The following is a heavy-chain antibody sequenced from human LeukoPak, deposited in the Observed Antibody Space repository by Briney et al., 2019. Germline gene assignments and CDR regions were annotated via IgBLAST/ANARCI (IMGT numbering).Heavy chain of an antibody. CDR3: AKGITKTTGTPVDY. J-gene: IGHJ4*02. D-gene: IGHD1-1*01. CDR1: GFTFDDYA. Sequence: GGSLRLSCAAPGFTFDDYAMHWVRQAPGKGLEWVSGISWNSGSIGYADSVKGRFTISRDNAKNSLYLQMNSLRAEDMALYYCAKGITKTTGTPVDYWGQGTLVTVSS. V-gene: IGHV3-9*03. CDR2: ISWNSGSI.